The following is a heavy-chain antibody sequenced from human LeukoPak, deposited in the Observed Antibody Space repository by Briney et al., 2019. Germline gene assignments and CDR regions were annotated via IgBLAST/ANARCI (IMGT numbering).Heavy chain of an antibody. V-gene: IGHV4-39*07. J-gene: IGHJ4*02. CDR3: ASLNAYDSSGYWVGGYFDY. D-gene: IGHD3-22*01. CDR1: GGSISSSSYY. Sequence: SSETLSLTCTVSGGSISSSSYYWGWIRQPPGNGLEWIGSIYYSGSTYYNPSLKSRVTISVDTSKNQFSLKLSSVTAADTAVYYCASLNAYDSSGYWVGGYFDYWGQGTLVTVSS. CDR2: IYYSGST.